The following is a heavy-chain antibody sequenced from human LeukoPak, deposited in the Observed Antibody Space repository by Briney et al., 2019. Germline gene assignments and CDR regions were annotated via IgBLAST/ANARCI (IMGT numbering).Heavy chain of an antibody. CDR1: GFTFRNHG. CDR3: ARDVASTRCDH. Sequence: HPGGSLRLSCAASGFTFRNHGMHWVRQAPGKGLEWVAVIWYDGSNQYYADSVKGRFTISRDNSKNMMYLQMNSLRAEDTAVYHCARDVASTRCDHWGQGALVIVSS. V-gene: IGHV3-33*01. CDR2: IWYDGSNQ. D-gene: IGHD2-21*01. J-gene: IGHJ4*02.